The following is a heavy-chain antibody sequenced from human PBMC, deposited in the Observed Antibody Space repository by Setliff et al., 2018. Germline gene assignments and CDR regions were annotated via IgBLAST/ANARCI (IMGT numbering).Heavy chain of an antibody. J-gene: IGHJ4*02. CDR3: LRLVRYCTKIACQATSGDEV. Sequence: ASVKVSCKASGYTLSNSILSWVRQAPGQGLEWMGWISAYNGKTYFAQKFQDRITLTTDTSTNTGYLELRGLRSDDTADYYCLRLVRYCTKIACQATSGDEVWGLGTLVTVSS. V-gene: IGHV1-18*01. CDR1: GYTLSNSI. CDR2: ISAYNGKT. D-gene: IGHD2-8*01.